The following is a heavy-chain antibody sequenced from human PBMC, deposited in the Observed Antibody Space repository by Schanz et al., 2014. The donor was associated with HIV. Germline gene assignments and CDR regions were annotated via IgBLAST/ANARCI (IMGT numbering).Heavy chain of an antibody. CDR3: AKDRRGGYQFLYGLDV. CDR2: IWNDGSNK. J-gene: IGHJ6*02. CDR1: GFTFSTYG. V-gene: IGHV3-30*18. Sequence: QVQLVESGGGVVQPGRSLRLSCAASGFTFSTYGMHWVRQGPGKGLEGVAVIWNDGSNKYYADSVKGRFSISRDKSKNTLYLQMNRLRAEDTAVYYCAKDRRGGYQFLYGLDVWGQGTTVTVSS. D-gene: IGHD2-2*01.